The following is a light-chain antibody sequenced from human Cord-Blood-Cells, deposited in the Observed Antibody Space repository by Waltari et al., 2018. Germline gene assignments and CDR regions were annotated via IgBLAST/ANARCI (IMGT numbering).Light chain of an antibody. CDR3: QQYNSYSFT. CDR1: QSISSW. J-gene: IGKJ3*01. Sequence: DIQMTQSPSTLSASVGDSVTITCRASQSISSWLAWYQQKPGKAPKLLIYKASSLESGVPSRFSGSGSGTEFTLTTSSLQPDDFATYYCQQYNSYSFTFGPGTKVDIK. CDR2: KAS. V-gene: IGKV1-5*03.